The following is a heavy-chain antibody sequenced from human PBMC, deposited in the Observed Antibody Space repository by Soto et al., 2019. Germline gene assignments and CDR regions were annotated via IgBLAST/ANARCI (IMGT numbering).Heavy chain of an antibody. D-gene: IGHD5-12*01. CDR2: IFSSGST. CDR1: GGSINTFY. J-gene: IGHJ4*02. Sequence: SETLSLTCTVSGGSINTFYWSWVRQPAGKGLEWIGRIFSSGSTSFNPSLESRVAMSVDTSKNNFSLYLSSVTAADMAVYYCAREGSYSAYNFAHGIQLWSFDFWGQGALVTGSS. CDR3: AREGSYSAYNFAHGIQLWSFDF. V-gene: IGHV4-4*07.